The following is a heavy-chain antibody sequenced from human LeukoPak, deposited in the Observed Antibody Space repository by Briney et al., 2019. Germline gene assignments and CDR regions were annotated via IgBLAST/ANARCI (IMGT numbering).Heavy chain of an antibody. CDR3: AKVYCSSTSCYNAVDAFDI. Sequence: GGSLRLSCAASGFTFSNNWMHWVRQAPGKGLVWVSRINSDGRTTTYADSVKGRFTISRDNAKNTPYLQMNSLRAEDTAVYYCAKVYCSSTSCYNAVDAFDIWGQGTMVTVSS. D-gene: IGHD2-2*02. CDR2: INSDGRTT. CDR1: GFTFSNNW. V-gene: IGHV3-74*01. J-gene: IGHJ3*02.